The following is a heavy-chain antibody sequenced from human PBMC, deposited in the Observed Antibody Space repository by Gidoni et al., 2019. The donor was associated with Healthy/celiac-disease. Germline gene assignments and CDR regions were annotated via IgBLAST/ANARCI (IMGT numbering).Heavy chain of an antibody. CDR2: ISYDASNK. J-gene: IGHJ6*02. D-gene: IGHD6-13*01. V-gene: IGHV3-30*14. CDR1: GLTFNRYA. Sequence: QVQLVESGGGVVQPGRSLRIACSASGLTFNRYAMHWFRKATCKGMELVAVISYDASNKDYADSVKCRFTIYIDNSKNKLYLQMNSLRAEDTAVYYCARDRRGSSSWSPQGNLMYYYYGMDVWGQGTTVTVSS. CDR3: ARDRRGSSSWSPQGNLMYYYYGMDV.